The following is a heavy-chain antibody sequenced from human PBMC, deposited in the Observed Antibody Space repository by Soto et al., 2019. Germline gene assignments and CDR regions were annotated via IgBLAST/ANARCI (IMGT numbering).Heavy chain of an antibody. V-gene: IGHV3-74*01. J-gene: IGHJ3*01. D-gene: IGHD2-15*01. CDR1: GFTFSYYW. Sequence: EVRLVESEGGLVQPGGSLSLSCAASGFTFSYYWMHWVRQAPGQGLLWVSRIHSDGSSTTYADSVKGRFTISRDNAKNTVSLQMNSLRVEDTGVYFCASGGRGAFDLWGQGTMVTVSS. CDR3: ASGGRGAFDL. CDR2: IHSDGSST.